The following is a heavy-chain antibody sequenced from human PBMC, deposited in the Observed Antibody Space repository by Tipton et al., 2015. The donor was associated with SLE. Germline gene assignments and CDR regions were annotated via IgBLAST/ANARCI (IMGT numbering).Heavy chain of an antibody. D-gene: IGHD6-13*01. V-gene: IGHV1-46*01. CDR3: ACPRIAAAGTGAFDI. CDR1: GYTFTSYY. CDR2: INPSGGST. Sequence: QSGAEVKKPGASVKVSCKASGYTFTSYYMHWLRQAPGQGLEWMGIINPSGGSTSYAQKFQGRVTMTRDTSTSTVYMELSSLRSEDTAVYYCACPRIAAAGTGAFDIWGQGTMVTVSS. J-gene: IGHJ3*02.